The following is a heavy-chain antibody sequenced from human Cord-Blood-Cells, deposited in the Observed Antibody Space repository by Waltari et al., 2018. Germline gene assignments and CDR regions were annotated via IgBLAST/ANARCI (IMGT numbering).Heavy chain of an antibody. Sequence: EAQPVPSGAEVKKPGATVKISCKGSVSTFPDYYLNWVQQAPGKGREWMGLVDPEDGETIYAEKFQGRVTITADTSTDTAYMELSSLRSEDTAVYYCATVWAGITPDHWGQGTLVTVSS. CDR2: VDPEDGET. CDR1: VSTFPDYY. CDR3: ATVWAGITPDH. D-gene: IGHD3-16*01. J-gene: IGHJ4*02. V-gene: IGHV1-69-2*01.